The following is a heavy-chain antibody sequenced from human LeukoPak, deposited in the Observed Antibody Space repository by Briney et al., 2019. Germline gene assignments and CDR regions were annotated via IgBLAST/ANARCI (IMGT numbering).Heavy chain of an antibody. D-gene: IGHD5-12*01. CDR2: ICPGDSRT. CDR3: ARGGYSGYDFDY. V-gene: IGHV5-51*01. Sequence: PGESLKISCKGSGYTFATYWIGWVRQMPGKGLEWMGIICPGDSRTTYSPSFQGQVTLSADKSKSTAYLQWSSLKASDTAMYYCARGGYSGYDFDYWGQGTLVTVSS. CDR1: GYTFATYW. J-gene: IGHJ4*02.